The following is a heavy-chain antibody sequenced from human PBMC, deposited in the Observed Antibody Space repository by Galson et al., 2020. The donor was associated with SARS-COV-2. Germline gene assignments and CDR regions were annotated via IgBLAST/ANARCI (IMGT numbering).Heavy chain of an antibody. V-gene: IGHV3-33*01. J-gene: IGHJ4*02. CDR1: GFTFSDCA. D-gene: IGHD3-10*01. CDR3: AREGESGIVXAPXDY. Sequence: GESLKISCAASGFTFSDCAMHWVRQAPGKGLEWVAVIWYNGRNEYYADSVKGRFTISRDNSKNTLYLQMNSLRADDTAVYYCAREGESGIVXAPXDYWGQGTLVTVSS. CDR2: IWYNGRNE.